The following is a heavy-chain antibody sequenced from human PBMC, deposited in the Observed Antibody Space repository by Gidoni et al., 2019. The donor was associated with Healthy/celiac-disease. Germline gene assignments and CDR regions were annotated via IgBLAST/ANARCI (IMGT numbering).Heavy chain of an antibody. Sequence: QVPLVQSGAEVKKPGSSVKVSCKASGGTFSSYANSWVRQAAGQGLEWMGGIIPIFGTANYAQKLQGRVKITADESTSKAYMELSSLRAEDTAVYYWAREGYCRGGSCYPAYGMDVWGQGTTVTVSS. V-gene: IGHV1-69*01. CDR2: IIPIFGTA. CDR1: GGTFSSYA. CDR3: AREGYCRGGSCYPAYGMDV. D-gene: IGHD2-15*01. J-gene: IGHJ6*02.